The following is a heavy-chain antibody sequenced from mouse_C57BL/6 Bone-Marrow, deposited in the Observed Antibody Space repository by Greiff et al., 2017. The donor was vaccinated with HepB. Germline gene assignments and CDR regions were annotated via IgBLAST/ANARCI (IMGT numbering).Heavy chain of an antibody. CDR2: IDPENGDT. Sequence: VQLQQSGAELVRPGASVKLSCTASGFNIKDDYMHWVKQRPEQGLEWIGWIDPENGDTEYASKFQGKATITADTSSNTAYLQLSSLTSEDTAVYYCTTSPITTVVAPYSFDYWGQGTTLTVSS. CDR3: TTSPITTVVAPYSFDY. J-gene: IGHJ2*01. D-gene: IGHD1-1*01. V-gene: IGHV14-4*01. CDR1: GFNIKDDY.